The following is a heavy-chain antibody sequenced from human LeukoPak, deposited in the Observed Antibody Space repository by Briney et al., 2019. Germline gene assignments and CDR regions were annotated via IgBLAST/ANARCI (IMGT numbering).Heavy chain of an antibody. D-gene: IGHD3-16*02. J-gene: IGHJ4*02. CDR1: GGTFSSYA. Sequence: ASVKVSCKASGGTFSSYAISWVRQAPGQGLEWMGGIIPIFGTANYAQKFRGRVTITADKSTSTAYMELSSLRSEDTAVYYCARDVGYYDYVWGSYRYTPPDYWGQGTLVTVSS. CDR2: IIPIFGTA. V-gene: IGHV1-69*06. CDR3: ARDVGYYDYVWGSYRYTPPDY.